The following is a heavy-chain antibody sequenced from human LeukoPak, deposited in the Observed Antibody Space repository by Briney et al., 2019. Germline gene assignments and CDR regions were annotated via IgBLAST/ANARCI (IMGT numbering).Heavy chain of an antibody. CDR2: ISGSGSST. Sequence: PGGSLRLSCAASGFTFSTYAMTWVRQAPGKGLEWVSAISGSGSSTYYAGSVKGRFTISRDNSRNTLFLQMNSLRPEDTAVYYCAKDAANLLYYFDHWGQGALVTVSS. CDR1: GFTFSTYA. J-gene: IGHJ4*02. V-gene: IGHV3-23*01. D-gene: IGHD2-15*01. CDR3: AKDAANLLYYFDH.